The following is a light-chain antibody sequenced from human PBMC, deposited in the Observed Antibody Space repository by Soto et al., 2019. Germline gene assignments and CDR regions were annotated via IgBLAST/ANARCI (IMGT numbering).Light chain of an antibody. V-gene: IGKV1-5*03. Sequence: DIQMTQSPSTLSASVGDRVTITCRASQSISNWLAWYQQKPGKAPKVLIYKASSLESGVPSRFSGSGSGTEFTLTISSLQPDDLATYYCQQYNSYSRAFGQGTKVEIK. CDR2: KAS. CDR3: QQYNSYSRA. CDR1: QSISNW. J-gene: IGKJ1*01.